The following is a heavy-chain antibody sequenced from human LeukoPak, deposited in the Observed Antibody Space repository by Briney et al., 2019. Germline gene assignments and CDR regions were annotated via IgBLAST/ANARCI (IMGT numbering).Heavy chain of an antibody. CDR3: AKGSGSYFSAFDI. Sequence: PGGSLRLSCAASGFTFSSYAMSWVRQAPGKGLEWVSAISGSGGSTYYADSVKGRFTISRDNSKNTLYLQMNSLSPEDMALYYCAKGSGSYFSAFDIWGQGTMVTVSS. D-gene: IGHD1-26*01. CDR2: ISGSGGST. J-gene: IGHJ3*02. V-gene: IGHV3-23*01. CDR1: GFTFSSYA.